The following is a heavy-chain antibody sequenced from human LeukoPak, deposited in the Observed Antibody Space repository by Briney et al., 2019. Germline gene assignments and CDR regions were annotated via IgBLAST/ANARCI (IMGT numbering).Heavy chain of an antibody. V-gene: IGHV3-49*03. D-gene: IGHD5-12*01. Sequence: PGGSLRLSCTTSGFTFGDYGMSWFRQAPGKGLEWVGFIRSKAYGGTTEYAASVKGRFTISRDDSKSIAYLQMDSLKTEDTAVYYCSNSIVARYHYYGMDVWGQGTTVTVSS. CDR1: GFTFGDYG. CDR3: SNSIVARYHYYGMDV. J-gene: IGHJ6*02. CDR2: IRSKAYGGTT.